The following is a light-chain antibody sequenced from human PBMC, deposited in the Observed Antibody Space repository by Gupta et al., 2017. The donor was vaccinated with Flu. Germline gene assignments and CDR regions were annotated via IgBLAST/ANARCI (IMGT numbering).Light chain of an antibody. CDR2: GNS. CDR1: SSNIGTVYD. Sequence: QSVLTQPPSVSRAPGQRVIISCTGSSSNIGTVYDVHWYQQLPGTAPKLLIYGNSNRPSGVSDRFSGSKSGTSASLTITGLQAEDEADYFCQSYDSSLIGYVFGTGTKVTVL. V-gene: IGLV1-40*01. J-gene: IGLJ1*01. CDR3: QSYDSSLIGYV.